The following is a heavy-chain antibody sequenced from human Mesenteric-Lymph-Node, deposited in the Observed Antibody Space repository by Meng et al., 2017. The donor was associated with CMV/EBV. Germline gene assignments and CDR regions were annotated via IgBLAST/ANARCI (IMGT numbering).Heavy chain of an antibody. J-gene: IGHJ4*02. D-gene: IGHD3-3*01. CDR1: GGSISNNY. CDR2: IYYSGST. V-gene: IGHV4-59*12. Sequence: SETLSLTCTVSGGSISNNYYNWIRQPPGEGLEWIGHIYYSGSTKYNPSFKSRVTISLDTSKNQFSLKLSSVTAADTAVYYCARGGIWSGYYYFDYWGQGTLVTVSS. CDR3: ARGGIWSGYYYFDY.